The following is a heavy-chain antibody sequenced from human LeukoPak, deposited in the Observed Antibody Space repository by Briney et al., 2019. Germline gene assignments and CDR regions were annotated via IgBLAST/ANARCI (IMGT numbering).Heavy chain of an antibody. Sequence: GGSLRLSCAASGFTFNTLAMTWVRQAPGKGLEWVSTIYGGGTNTFYADSVKGRFTISRDDSKNMQFLEMDSLRPEDTAVYFCAKRITEAAGIYFDSWGQGTLVTVSS. D-gene: IGHD6-19*01. J-gene: IGHJ4*02. CDR2: IYGGGTNT. CDR1: GFTFNTLA. V-gene: IGHV3-23*01. CDR3: AKRITEAAGIYFDS.